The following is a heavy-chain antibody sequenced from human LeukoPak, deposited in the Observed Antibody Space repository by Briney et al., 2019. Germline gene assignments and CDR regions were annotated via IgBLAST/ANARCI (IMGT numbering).Heavy chain of an antibody. V-gene: IGHV1-2*02. J-gene: IGHJ4*02. CDR2: INPNSGGT. Sequence: ASVKVSCKASGYTFTSYGISWVRQAPGQGLEWMGWINPNSGGTNYAQKFQGRVTMTRDTSISTAYMELSRLRSDDTAVYYCAREYDSSSDYWGQGTLVTVSS. D-gene: IGHD3-22*01. CDR1: GYTFTSYG. CDR3: AREYDSSSDY.